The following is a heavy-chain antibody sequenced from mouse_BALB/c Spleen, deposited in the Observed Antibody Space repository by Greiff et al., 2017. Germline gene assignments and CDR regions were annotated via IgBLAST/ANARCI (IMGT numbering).Heavy chain of an antibody. Sequence: VQRVESGPGLVAPSQSLSITCTVSGFSLTSYGVHWVRQPPGKGLEWLGVIWAGGSTNYNSALMSRLSISKDNSKSQVFLKMNSLQTDDTAMYYCARDRMITRGYAMDYWGQGTSVTVSS. CDR1: GFSLTSYG. CDR3: ARDRMITRGYAMDY. CDR2: IWAGGST. D-gene: IGHD2-4*01. V-gene: IGHV2-9*02. J-gene: IGHJ4*01.